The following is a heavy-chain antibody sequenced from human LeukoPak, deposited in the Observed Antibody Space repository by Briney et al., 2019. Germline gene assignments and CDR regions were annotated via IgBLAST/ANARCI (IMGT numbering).Heavy chain of an antibody. D-gene: IGHD3-10*01. Sequence: GGSLRLSCAASGFTFSSYAMSWVRQAPGKGLEWVSAISGSGGSTYCADSVKGRFTISRDNSKNTLYLQMNSLRAEDTAVYYCAKAMVRGEEYYYGMDVWGQGTTVTVSS. V-gene: IGHV3-23*01. CDR3: AKAMVRGEEYYYGMDV. CDR2: ISGSGGST. CDR1: GFTFSSYA. J-gene: IGHJ6*02.